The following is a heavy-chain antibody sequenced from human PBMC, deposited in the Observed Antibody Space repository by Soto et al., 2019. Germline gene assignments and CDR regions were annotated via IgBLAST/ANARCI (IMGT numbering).Heavy chain of an antibody. CDR1: GYTFTGYY. V-gene: IGHV1-2*02. Sequence: ASVKVSCKASGYTFTGYYMHWVRQAPGQGLEWMGWINPNSGGTNYAQKFQGRVTMTRDTSISTAYMELSRPRSDDTAVYYCARGFVVVVAATNWFDPWGQGTLVTVSS. CDR3: ARGFVVVVAATNWFDP. D-gene: IGHD2-15*01. CDR2: INPNSGGT. J-gene: IGHJ5*02.